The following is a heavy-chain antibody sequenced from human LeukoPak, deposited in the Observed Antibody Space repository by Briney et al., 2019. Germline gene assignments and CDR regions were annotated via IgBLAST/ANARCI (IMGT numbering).Heavy chain of an antibody. CDR2: IYYSGST. Sequence: SETLSLTCTVSGGSISSSSYYWGWIRQPPGKGLEWIGSIYYSGSTYYNPSLKSRVTISVDTSKNQFSLKLSSVTAADTAVYYCARVYYSIYFQGWFDPWGQGTLVTVSS. D-gene: IGHD4-11*01. CDR3: ARVYYSIYFQGWFDP. CDR1: GGSISSSSYY. V-gene: IGHV4-39*07. J-gene: IGHJ5*02.